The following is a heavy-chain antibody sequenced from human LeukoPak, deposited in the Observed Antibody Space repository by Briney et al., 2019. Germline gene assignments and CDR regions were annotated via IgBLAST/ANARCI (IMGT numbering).Heavy chain of an antibody. D-gene: IGHD2-21*02. Sequence: PGRSLRLSCAASGFTFSSYAMHWVRQAPGKGLEWVAVIWYDGSNEYYADSVKGRFTISRDNSKNTLYLQMNSLRVEDTAVYYCARDSGLLEYCGGDCYLSDPRRPLIGVDGMDVWGQGTTVTVSS. V-gene: IGHV3-33*08. J-gene: IGHJ6*02. CDR1: GFTFSSYA. CDR3: ARDSGLLEYCGGDCYLSDPRRPLIGVDGMDV. CDR2: IWYDGSNE.